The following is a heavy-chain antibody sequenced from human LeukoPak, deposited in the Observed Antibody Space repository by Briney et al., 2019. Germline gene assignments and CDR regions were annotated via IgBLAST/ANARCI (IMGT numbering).Heavy chain of an antibody. D-gene: IGHD6-13*01. V-gene: IGHV4-59*01. CDR1: GASISSYY. J-gene: IGHJ4*02. Sequence: SETLSLTCTVSGASISSYYWSWIRQPPGKGLEWIGYIFYSGSTLHNPSLQSRVTISVDTSKNQISLKLTSVTAADTAVYYCASGPYPAAGTDHQFDYWGQGTLVTVSS. CDR3: ASGPYPAAGTDHQFDY. CDR2: IFYSGST.